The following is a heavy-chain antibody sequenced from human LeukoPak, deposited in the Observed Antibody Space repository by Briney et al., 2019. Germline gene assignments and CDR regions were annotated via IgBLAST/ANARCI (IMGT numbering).Heavy chain of an antibody. CDR3: AADRPSYYYGSGSYRTFDP. CDR1: GFTFTSSA. D-gene: IGHD3-10*01. Sequence: ASVKVSCKASGFTFTSSAMQWVRQARGQRLEWIGWIVVGSGNTNYAQKFQERVTITRDMSTSTAYMELSSLRSEDTAVYYCAADRPSYYYGSGSYRTFDPWGQGTLVTVSS. CDR2: IVVGSGNT. V-gene: IGHV1-58*02. J-gene: IGHJ5*02.